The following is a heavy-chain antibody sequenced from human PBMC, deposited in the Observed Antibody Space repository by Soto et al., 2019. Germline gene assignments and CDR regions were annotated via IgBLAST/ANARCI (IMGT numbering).Heavy chain of an antibody. V-gene: IGHV1-2*04. D-gene: IGHD1-7*01. Sequence: ASVKVSCKASGYTFTGYYMHWVRQAPGQGLEWMGWINPNSGGTNYAQKFQGWVTMTRDTSISTAYMELSRLRSDDTAVYYCARGITGTSGYYYYGMDVWGQGTTVTVSS. CDR1: GYTFTGYY. CDR3: ARGITGTSGYYYYGMDV. CDR2: INPNSGGT. J-gene: IGHJ6*02.